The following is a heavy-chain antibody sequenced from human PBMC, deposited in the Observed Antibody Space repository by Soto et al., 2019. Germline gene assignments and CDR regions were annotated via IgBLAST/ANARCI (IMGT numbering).Heavy chain of an antibody. Sequence: QVQLVESGGGVVQPGRSLRLSCAASGFTFSSYGMHWVRQAPGKGLEWVAVISYDGSNKYYADSVKGRFTISRDNPKNTLYLQMNSLRAEDTAVYYCAKDQPHRGWYFRAEYFQHWGQGTLVTVSS. D-gene: IGHD6-19*01. V-gene: IGHV3-30*18. CDR2: ISYDGSNK. CDR1: GFTFSSYG. J-gene: IGHJ1*01. CDR3: AKDQPHRGWYFRAEYFQH.